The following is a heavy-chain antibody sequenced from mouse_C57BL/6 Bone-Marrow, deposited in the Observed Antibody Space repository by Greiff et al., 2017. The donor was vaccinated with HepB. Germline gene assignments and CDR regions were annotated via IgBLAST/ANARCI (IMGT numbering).Heavy chain of an antibody. CDR1: GFTFSSYA. Sequence: EVKLVESGEGLVKPGGSLKLSCAASGFTFSSYAMSWVRQTPEKRLEWVAYISSGGDYIYYADTVKGRFTISRDNARNTLYLQMSSLKSEDTAMYYCTSLYYGSSYGYFDVWGTGTTVTVSS. CDR3: TSLYYGSSYGYFDV. J-gene: IGHJ1*03. D-gene: IGHD1-1*01. V-gene: IGHV5-9-1*02. CDR2: ISSGGDYI.